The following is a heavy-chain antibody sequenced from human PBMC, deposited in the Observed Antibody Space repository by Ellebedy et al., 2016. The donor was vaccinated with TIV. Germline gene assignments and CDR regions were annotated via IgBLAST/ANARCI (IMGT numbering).Heavy chain of an antibody. CDR3: ARDTPQIFYGMDV. Sequence: MPSETLSLTCTVSGGPIANYFWTWVRQPPGTGLEWIGNVYYSGSTNYSPSLKSRVIISVDMSKNQFSLRLSSVTAADTAVYFCARDTPQIFYGMDVWGQGTTVTVSS. J-gene: IGHJ6*02. CDR1: GGPIANYF. V-gene: IGHV4-59*01. CDR2: VYYSGST.